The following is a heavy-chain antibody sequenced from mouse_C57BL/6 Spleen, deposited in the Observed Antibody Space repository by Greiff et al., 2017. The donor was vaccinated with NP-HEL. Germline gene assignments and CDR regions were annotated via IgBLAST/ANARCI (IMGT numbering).Heavy chain of an antibody. CDR1: GYSITSGYY. CDR3: GRRGFFDY. J-gene: IGHJ2*01. Sequence: EVKLVESGPGLVKPSQSLSLTCSVTGYSITSGYYWNWIRQFPGNKLEWMGYISYDGSNNYNPSLKNRISITRDTSKNQFFLKLNSVTTEDTATYYCGRRGFFDYWGQGTTLTVSS. V-gene: IGHV3-6*01. CDR2: ISYDGSN.